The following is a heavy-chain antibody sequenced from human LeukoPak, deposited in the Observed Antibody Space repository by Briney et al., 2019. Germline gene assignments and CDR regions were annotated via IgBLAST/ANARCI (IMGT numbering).Heavy chain of an antibody. CDR2: IIPILGIA. D-gene: IGHD3-22*01. CDR1: GGIFSSYA. Sequence: SVKVSCKASGGIFSSYAISWVRQAPGQGLEWMGRIIPILGIANYAQKFQGRVTITADKSTSTAYMELSSLRSDDTAVYYCARDLNSSGLPPDYWGQGTLVTVSS. J-gene: IGHJ4*02. CDR3: ARDLNSSGLPPDY. V-gene: IGHV1-69*04.